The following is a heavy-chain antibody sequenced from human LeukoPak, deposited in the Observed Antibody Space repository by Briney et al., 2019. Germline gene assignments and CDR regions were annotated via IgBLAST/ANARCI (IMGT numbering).Heavy chain of an antibody. V-gene: IGHV3-30*04. CDR1: GFTFSSYA. CDR3: ARGVSYDYVWGSYRAGAFDI. Sequence: GGSLRLSCAASGFTFSSYAMHWVRQAPGKGLEWVAVISYDGSNKYYADSVKGRFTISRDNSKNTLYLQMNSLRAEDTAVHYCARGVSYDYVWGSYRAGAFDIWGQGTMVTVSS. J-gene: IGHJ3*02. CDR2: ISYDGSNK. D-gene: IGHD3-16*02.